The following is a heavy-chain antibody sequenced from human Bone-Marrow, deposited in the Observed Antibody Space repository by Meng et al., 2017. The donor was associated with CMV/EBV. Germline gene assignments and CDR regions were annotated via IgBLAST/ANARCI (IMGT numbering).Heavy chain of an antibody. J-gene: IGHJ6*02. V-gene: IGHV3-30*04. Sequence: LSLTCAASGFTFSSYAMHWVRQAPGKGLEWVAVISYDGSNKYYADSVKGRFTISRDNSKNTLYLQMNSLRAEDTAVYYCASSDRGSGVRYGMDVWAQGTTATVSS. D-gene: IGHD2-15*01. CDR3: ASSDRGSGVRYGMDV. CDR2: ISYDGSNK. CDR1: GFTFSSYA.